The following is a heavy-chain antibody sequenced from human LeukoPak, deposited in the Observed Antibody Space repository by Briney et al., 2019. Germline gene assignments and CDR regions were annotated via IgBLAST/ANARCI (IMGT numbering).Heavy chain of an antibody. CDR2: INPNSGGT. D-gene: IGHD3-22*01. J-gene: IGHJ3*02. CDR3: ARDWRGITMIVVDNDAFDI. CDR1: GYTFTGYY. V-gene: IGHV1-2*02. Sequence: ASVKVSCKASGYTFTGYYMHWVRQAPGQGLEWMGWINPNSGGTNYAQKFQGRVTMTRDTSTSTVYMELSSLRSEDTAVYYCARDWRGITMIVVDNDAFDIWGQGTMVTVSS.